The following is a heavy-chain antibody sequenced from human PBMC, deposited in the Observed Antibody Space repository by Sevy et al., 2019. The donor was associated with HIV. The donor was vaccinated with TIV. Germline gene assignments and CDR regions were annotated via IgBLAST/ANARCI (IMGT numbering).Heavy chain of an antibody. CDR2: ISSSSSYI. Sequence: GGSRRLSCAASGFTFSSYSMNWVRQAPGKGLEWVSSISSSSSYIYYADSVKGRFTISRDNAKNSLYLQMNSLRAEDTAVYYCARAPYEVVTHFDYWGQGTLVTVSS. D-gene: IGHD2-15*01. V-gene: IGHV3-21*01. CDR3: ARAPYEVVTHFDY. J-gene: IGHJ4*02. CDR1: GFTFSSYS.